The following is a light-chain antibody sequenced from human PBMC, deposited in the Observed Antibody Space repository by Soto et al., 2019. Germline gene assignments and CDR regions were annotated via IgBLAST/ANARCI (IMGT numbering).Light chain of an antibody. CDR3: SSYTGRSTLYV. Sequence: QSVLTQPASVSGSPGQSITISCTGTSSEVGGYNYVSWYQQHPGKAPKLMIYDVSNRPSGVSNRFSGSKSGNTASLTISGLQVEDEADYYCSSYTGRSTLYVFGTGTKVTVL. J-gene: IGLJ1*01. CDR2: DVS. CDR1: SSEVGGYNY. V-gene: IGLV2-14*01.